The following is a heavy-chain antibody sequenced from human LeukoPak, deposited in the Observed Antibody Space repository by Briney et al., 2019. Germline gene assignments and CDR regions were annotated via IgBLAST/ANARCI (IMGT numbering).Heavy chain of an antibody. CDR3: AKVGGYDAFDI. Sequence: GGSLRLSCAASGFTFSSYAMHWVRQAPGKGLEYVSGISTNGGSTYYADSVKGRFTISRDNSKNTLYLQMNSLRAEDTAVYYCAKVGGYDAFDIWGQGTMVTVSS. CDR2: ISTNGGST. V-gene: IGHV3-64*02. D-gene: IGHD2-15*01. J-gene: IGHJ3*02. CDR1: GFTFSSYA.